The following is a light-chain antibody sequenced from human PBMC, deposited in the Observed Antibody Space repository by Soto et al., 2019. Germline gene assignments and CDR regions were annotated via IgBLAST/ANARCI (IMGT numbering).Light chain of an antibody. CDR1: SSNIGSNT. J-gene: IGLJ2*01. Sequence: QSVLTQPPSASGTPGQRVTLSCSGSSSNIGSNTVKWYQQLPGTAPKLFMYSNNQRPSGVPDRFSGSKSGTSASLAISGLQSEDDADYYCEAWDDSLNGPVFGGGTKLTVL. V-gene: IGLV1-44*01. CDR3: EAWDDSLNGPV. CDR2: SNN.